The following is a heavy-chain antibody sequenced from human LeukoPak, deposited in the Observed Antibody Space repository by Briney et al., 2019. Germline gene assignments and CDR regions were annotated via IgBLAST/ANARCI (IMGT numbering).Heavy chain of an antibody. J-gene: IGHJ6*03. CDR1: GFSFNNYN. CDR3: ARALSGWYMSYSYYYMDV. Sequence: GGSLRLSCTASGFSFNNYNMNWVRQAPGKGLEWVSYITLSSSTVYYADSVRGRFTISRDNAKNSLFLQMNSLRAEDTAVYYCARALSGWYMSYSYYYMDVWGKGTTVTVSS. V-gene: IGHV3-48*01. D-gene: IGHD6-19*01. CDR2: ITLSSSTV.